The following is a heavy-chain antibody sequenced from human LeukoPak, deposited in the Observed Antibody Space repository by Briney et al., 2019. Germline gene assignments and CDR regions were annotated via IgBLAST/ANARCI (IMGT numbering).Heavy chain of an antibody. V-gene: IGHV3-33*06. D-gene: IGHD3-10*01. J-gene: IGHJ4*02. CDR3: SNESGRYYYGSESYYGS. Sequence: GGSLRLSCAASGFSFSSSGMHWVRQAPGKGLEWVAVIWYDGSNKYYADSVKGRFTISRDNSKNTLYLQMNSLRAEDTAVYYCSNESGRYYYGSESYYGSWGQGTLVTVSS. CDR1: GFSFSSSG. CDR2: IWYDGSNK.